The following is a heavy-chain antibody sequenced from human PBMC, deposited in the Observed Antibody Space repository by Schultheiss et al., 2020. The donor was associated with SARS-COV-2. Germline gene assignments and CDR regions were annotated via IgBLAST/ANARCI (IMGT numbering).Heavy chain of an antibody. CDR3: ARATRVETLLIVRGGSFDF. D-gene: IGHD3-16*02. CDR2: IYFTGIT. V-gene: IGHV4-59*01. Sequence: SETLSLTCSVSGISITGFFWTWIRQPPGKGLDPIGNIYFTGITKYNPSLKSRVTISIDTSKKQFSLKLDSVTAADTAVYFCARATRVETLLIVRGGSFDFWGRTALVTVSS. CDR1: GISITGFF. J-gene: IGHJ4*02.